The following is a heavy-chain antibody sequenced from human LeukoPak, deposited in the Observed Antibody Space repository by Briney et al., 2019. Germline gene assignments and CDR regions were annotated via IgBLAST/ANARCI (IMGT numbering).Heavy chain of an antibody. CDR2: IYYSGST. D-gene: IGHD3-3*01. CDR3: ARQGGYDFWSGYSDY. J-gene: IGHJ4*02. V-gene: IGHV4-59*08. CDR1: GGSISSYY. Sequence: SETLSLTCTVSGGSISSYYWSWIRQPPGKGLEWIGYIYYSGSTNYNPSLKSRVTISVDTSKNQFSLKLSSVIAADTAVYYCARQGGYDFWSGYSDYWGQGTLVTVSS.